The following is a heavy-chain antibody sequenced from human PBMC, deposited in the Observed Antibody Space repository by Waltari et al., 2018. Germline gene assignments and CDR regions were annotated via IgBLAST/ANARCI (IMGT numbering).Heavy chain of an antibody. CDR3: ARHLYSIDYLELGN. V-gene: IGHV3-23*01. CDR1: GFNLIRSA. J-gene: IGHJ4*02. Sequence: EVHLLESGGGLAQPGGSLRLSCAASGFNLIRSAMSWVRQAPWKGLEWVSGISDSGVITKYADSVKGRFTVSRDNSKNTVFLQLNSLRAEDTAIYYCARHLYSIDYLELGNWGQGTLVTVSS. CDR2: ISDSGVIT. D-gene: IGHD3-22*01.